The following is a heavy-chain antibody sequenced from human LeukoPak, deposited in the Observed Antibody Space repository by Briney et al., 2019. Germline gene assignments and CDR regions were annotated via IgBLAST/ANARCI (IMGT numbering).Heavy chain of an antibody. D-gene: IGHD3-22*01. Sequence: PSETLFLTCTVSGGSISSYYWSWIRQPPGKGLEWIGYIHYSGSTNYNPSLKSRVTISVDTSKNQFSLKPSSVTAADTAVYYCARGSNTYYYDNGFDPWGQGTLVTVSS. CDR3: ARGSNTYYYDNGFDP. V-gene: IGHV4-59*08. J-gene: IGHJ5*02. CDR1: GGSISSYY. CDR2: IHYSGST.